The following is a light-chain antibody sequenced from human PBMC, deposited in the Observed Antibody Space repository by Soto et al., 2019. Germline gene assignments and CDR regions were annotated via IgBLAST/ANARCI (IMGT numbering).Light chain of an antibody. CDR3: QQLNSFPIT. J-gene: IGKJ5*01. Sequence: DIQLTQAPSFLSASAGDRVSITCRASQAISSYLAWYQQKPGRAPKLLIYAASTLQSGVPSRFSGSGSGTEFTLTITSLQPEHFATYYCQQLNSFPITFGQGTRLEIK. CDR1: QAISSY. CDR2: AAS. V-gene: IGKV1-9*01.